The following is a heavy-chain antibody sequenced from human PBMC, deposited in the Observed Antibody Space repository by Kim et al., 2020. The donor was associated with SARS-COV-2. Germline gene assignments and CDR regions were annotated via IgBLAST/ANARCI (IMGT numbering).Heavy chain of an antibody. CDR3: AREWRYFGSGTYGGHLRSYGLDV. V-gene: IGHV4-34*01. Sequence: SETLSLTCAVSGGSTRGYFWNWIRQPPGKDMEWIGEGDNRGNSNLNPSLTSRISISLDTSKSQLALKLTSMTAEDTAIYFYAREWRYFGSGTYGGHLRSYGLDVWGQGTTVIV. CDR1: GGSTRGYF. J-gene: IGHJ6*02. CDR2: GDNRGNS. D-gene: IGHD3-10*01.